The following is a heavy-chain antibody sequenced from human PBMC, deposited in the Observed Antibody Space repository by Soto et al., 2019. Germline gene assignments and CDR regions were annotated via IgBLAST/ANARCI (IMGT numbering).Heavy chain of an antibody. D-gene: IGHD3-10*01. Sequence: ASETLSLTCTVSTDSSSFTNSYWGWIRQPPGKGLQWIGSSSYNGGTFYNPSLKGRVVISFDTSKKQSSLQVTSVTAADTAVYFCARHRIEVVWRGFDFWGQGSPVTVS. CDR3: ARHRIEVVWRGFDF. CDR1: TDSSSFTNSY. V-gene: IGHV4-39*01. CDR2: SSYNGGT. J-gene: IGHJ4*02.